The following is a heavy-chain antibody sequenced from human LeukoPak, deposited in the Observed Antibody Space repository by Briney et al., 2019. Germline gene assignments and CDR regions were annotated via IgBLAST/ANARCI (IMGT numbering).Heavy chain of an antibody. CDR1: GGSISGYY. Sequence: SETLSLTCTVSGGSISGYYWSWIRQPPGKGLEWVGYISYSGSTNYNPSLKSRVTISVDTSKNQFSLKLSSVTAADTAVYYCASSYYYDSSGFDLWGRGTLVTVSS. D-gene: IGHD3-22*01. J-gene: IGHJ2*01. V-gene: IGHV4-59*01. CDR3: ASSYYYDSSGFDL. CDR2: ISYSGST.